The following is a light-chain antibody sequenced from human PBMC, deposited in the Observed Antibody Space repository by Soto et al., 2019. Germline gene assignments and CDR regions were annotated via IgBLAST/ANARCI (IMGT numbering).Light chain of an antibody. Sequence: QSALAQPASVSGSPGQSITISCTGTSTDIGSYNVVSWYQQHPGKAPKLMIYEVTKRPSGVSNRFSGSKSGNTASLTISGLQPEDEADYYCCAYAGDRIYVFGTGTKLTVL. CDR3: CAYAGDRIYV. CDR2: EVT. V-gene: IGLV2-23*02. CDR1: STDIGSYNV. J-gene: IGLJ1*01.